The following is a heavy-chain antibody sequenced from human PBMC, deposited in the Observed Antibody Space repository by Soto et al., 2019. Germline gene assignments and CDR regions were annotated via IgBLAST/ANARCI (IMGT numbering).Heavy chain of an antibody. Sequence: QVQLVQSGAEVKKPGASVKVSCKASGYTFTSYYMHWVRQAPGQGLEWMGIINPSGGSTSYAQKFQGRVTMTRDTSTSTVYRELSSLRSEDTAVYYCARDGTTVTTSYWFDPWGHGTLVTVSS. D-gene: IGHD4-17*01. J-gene: IGHJ5*02. CDR3: ARDGTTVTTSYWFDP. CDR1: GYTFTSYY. V-gene: IGHV1-46*01. CDR2: INPSGGST.